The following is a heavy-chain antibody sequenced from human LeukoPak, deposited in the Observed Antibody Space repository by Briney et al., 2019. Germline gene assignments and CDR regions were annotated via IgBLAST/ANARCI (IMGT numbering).Heavy chain of an antibody. J-gene: IGHJ4*02. V-gene: IGHV3-53*01. Sequence: GGSLRLSCAASGFTFSTYSMNWVRQAPGKGLEWVSILYAGGTTSYTDSVKGRFTISRDSSKNTLYLQMKSLRAEDTAVYYCARGFPPAHWGQGTLVTVSS. CDR3: ARGFPPAH. CDR2: LYAGGTT. CDR1: GFTFSTYS. D-gene: IGHD3-10*01.